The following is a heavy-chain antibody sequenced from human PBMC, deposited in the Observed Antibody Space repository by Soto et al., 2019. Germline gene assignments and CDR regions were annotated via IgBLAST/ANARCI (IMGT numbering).Heavy chain of an antibody. V-gene: IGHV5-51*01. J-gene: IGHJ3*02. D-gene: IGHD2-2*01. CDR1: GYSFTSYW. CDR3: ARRSAIRDIVVVPAAQPHPDGAFDI. Sequence: GESLKISCKGSGYSFTSYWIGWVCQMPGKGLEWMGIIYPGDSDTRYSPSFQGQVTISADKSISTAYLQWSSLKASDTAMYYCARRSAIRDIVVVPAAQPHPDGAFDIWGQGTMVTVSS. CDR2: IYPGDSDT.